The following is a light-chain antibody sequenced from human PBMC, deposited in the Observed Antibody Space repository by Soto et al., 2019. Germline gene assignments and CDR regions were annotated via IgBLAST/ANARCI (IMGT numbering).Light chain of an antibody. J-gene: IGKJ1*01. CDR1: QGIRDD. CDR2: SAS. V-gene: IGKV1-6*01. Sequence: SPCSLSASVGGRVTITCRASQGIRDDLGWYQQKPGKAPKLLIYSASSLQSGVPSRFSGSGSGTDFTLTISSLQPEDFATYYCLQDYNYPWTFGQGTKVDIK. CDR3: LQDYNYPWT.